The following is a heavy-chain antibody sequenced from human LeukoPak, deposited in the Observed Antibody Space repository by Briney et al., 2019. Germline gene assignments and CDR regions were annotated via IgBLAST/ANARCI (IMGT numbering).Heavy chain of an antibody. CDR3: ASSHPLGSNNDYYTPFDY. CDR2: MYYSGST. CDR1: GGSISNYY. Sequence: SETLSLTCTVSGGSISNYYWSWIRQPPGKGLEWIGYMYYSGSTYYNPSLKSRVTISVDTSKNQFSLKLSSVTAADTAVYYCASSHPLGSNNDYYTPFDYWGQGTLVTVSS. D-gene: IGHD3-3*01. V-gene: IGHV4-59*01. J-gene: IGHJ4*02.